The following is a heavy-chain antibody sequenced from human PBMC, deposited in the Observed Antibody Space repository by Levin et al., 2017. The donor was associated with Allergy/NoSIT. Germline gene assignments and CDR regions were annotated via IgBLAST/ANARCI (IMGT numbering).Heavy chain of an antibody. V-gene: IGHV3-48*01. CDR1: GFTFSSYS. Sequence: PGGSLRLSCAASGFTFSSYSMNWVRQAPGKGLEWVSYISSSSSTIYYADSVKGRFTISRDNAKNSLYLQMNSLRAEDTAVYYCAREVVGGCSSTSCYDGRGYWGQGTLVTVSS. CDR2: ISSSSSTI. D-gene: IGHD2-2*01. CDR3: AREVVGGCSSTSCYDGRGY. J-gene: IGHJ4*02.